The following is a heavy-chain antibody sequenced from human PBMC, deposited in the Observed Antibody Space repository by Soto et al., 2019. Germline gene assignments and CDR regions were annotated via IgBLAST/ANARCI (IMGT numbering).Heavy chain of an antibody. D-gene: IGHD3-3*01. CDR1: GGSFSGYY. Sequence: QVQLQQWGAGLLKPSETLSLTCAVYGGSFSGYYWSWIRQPPGKGLEWIAEINHSGSTNYNPSLKSRGTISVDSSKNQFSLKLSSVTAADTAVYYCARGGDCDFWTHHYYGMDVWGQGTTVAVAS. CDR2: INHSGST. V-gene: IGHV4-34*01. J-gene: IGHJ6*02. CDR3: ARGGDCDFWTHHYYGMDV.